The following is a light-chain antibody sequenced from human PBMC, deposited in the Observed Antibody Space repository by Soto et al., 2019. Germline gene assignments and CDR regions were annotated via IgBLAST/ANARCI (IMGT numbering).Light chain of an antibody. CDR2: AAS. J-gene: IGKJ1*01. CDR1: LSVASNY. V-gene: IGKV3-20*01. Sequence: EIVLTQSPGTLPFSPGARATLSCRASLSVASNYVAWYQQKPGQAPRLLIYAASGRATGIPDRFSGSGSGTDFTLTISRLEPEDFAVYYCQQYGSAPWTFGQGTKVEIK. CDR3: QQYGSAPWT.